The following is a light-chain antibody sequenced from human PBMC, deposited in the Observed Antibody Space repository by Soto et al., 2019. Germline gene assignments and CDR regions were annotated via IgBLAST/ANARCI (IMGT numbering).Light chain of an antibody. CDR3: EQYDTLPLT. V-gene: IGKV1-33*01. CDR2: DAS. Sequence: IQMTQSPTSLSASVGDRVTITCQASQDTGKYLNWFQQKPGKAPKLLIYDASNLETGVPARFSLSGSGTDFTFTISSLHPEDIATYFCEQYDTLPLTFGGGTKVEIK. CDR1: QDTGKY. J-gene: IGKJ4*02.